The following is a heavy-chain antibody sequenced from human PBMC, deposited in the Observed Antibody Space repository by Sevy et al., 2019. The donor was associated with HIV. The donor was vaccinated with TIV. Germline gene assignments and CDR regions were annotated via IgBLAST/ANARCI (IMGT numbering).Heavy chain of an antibody. J-gene: IGHJ4*02. CDR3: ARALADWGSFHYSS. CDR1: GFTFSTYW. Sequence: GSLRLSCAASGFTFSTYWMTWVRQAPGKGLEWVANIKQDGTDTNYVDSVRGRSTISRDNGRNLLYLHMNSLRAEDTAVYFCARALADWGSFHYSSWGRGVLVTVSS. V-gene: IGHV3-7*01. CDR2: IKQDGTDT. D-gene: IGHD3-16*01.